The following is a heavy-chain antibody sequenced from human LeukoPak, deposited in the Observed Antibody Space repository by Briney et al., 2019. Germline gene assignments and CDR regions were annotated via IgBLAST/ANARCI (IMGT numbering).Heavy chain of an antibody. CDR3: ARGSGNDYYGSGPIDKWFDP. V-gene: IGHV4-59*01. D-gene: IGHD3-10*01. CDR1: GGTFSSYF. Sequence: SETLSLTCTVSGGTFSSYFWSWIRQPPGKGLEWIGYIYYSGNTNYNPSLKSRVTMSVDTSKNLFSLNLNSVTAADTAVYYCARGSGNDYYGSGPIDKWFDPGAREPWSPSPQ. J-gene: IGHJ5*02. CDR2: IYYSGNT.